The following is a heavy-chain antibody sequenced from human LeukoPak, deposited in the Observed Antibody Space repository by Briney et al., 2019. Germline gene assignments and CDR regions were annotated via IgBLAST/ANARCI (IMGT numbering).Heavy chain of an antibody. D-gene: IGHD6-19*01. Sequence: SETLSLTCTVSGGTISRYFWSWIRQPPGKGLEWIAYIDYSGSTNYNPSLKSRLTISLDASKNQFSLKLSSVTAADTAVYYCARDWIAVAAHYYFDYWGQGTLVTVSS. CDR3: ARDWIAVAAHYYFDY. CDR1: GGTISRYF. CDR2: IDYSGST. J-gene: IGHJ4*02. V-gene: IGHV4-59*01.